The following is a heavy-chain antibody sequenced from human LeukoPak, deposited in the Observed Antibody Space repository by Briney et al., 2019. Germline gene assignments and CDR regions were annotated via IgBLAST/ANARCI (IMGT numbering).Heavy chain of an antibody. V-gene: IGHV4-30-2*01. Sequence: SQTLSLTCTVSGGSISSGGYYWSWIRQPPGKGLEWIGYISHSGSTYYNPSLQSRVTISVDRSKNQFSLKMSSVTAADTAVYYCARSLSSSGPDAFDIWGQGTMVTVSS. CDR3: ARSLSSSGPDAFDI. J-gene: IGHJ3*02. CDR1: GGSISSGGYY. CDR2: ISHSGST. D-gene: IGHD3-22*01.